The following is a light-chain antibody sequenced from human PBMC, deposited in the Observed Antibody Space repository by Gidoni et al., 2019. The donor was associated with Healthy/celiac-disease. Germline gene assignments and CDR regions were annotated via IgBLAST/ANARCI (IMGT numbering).Light chain of an antibody. CDR1: QSVSSY. Sequence: EIVLTQSPATLSLSPGERATLSCSASQSVSSYLAWYQHKPGQAPRPLIYDASNRATGRPARFSGSGSGTDFTLTISSLEPEDFAVYYCQQRSNWPPRLTFGGGTKVEIK. CDR3: QQRSNWPPRLT. J-gene: IGKJ4*01. V-gene: IGKV3-11*01. CDR2: DAS.